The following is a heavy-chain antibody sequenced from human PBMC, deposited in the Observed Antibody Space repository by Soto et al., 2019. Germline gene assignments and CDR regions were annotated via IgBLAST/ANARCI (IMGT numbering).Heavy chain of an antibody. J-gene: IGHJ6*02. V-gene: IGHV4-30-4*01. CDR3: ASFTIAARPPYYYGMDV. D-gene: IGHD6-6*01. Sequence: QVQLQESGPGLVKPSQTLSLTCTVSGGSISSGDYYWSWIRQPPGKGLEWIGYIYYSGSTYYNPSLKSRVTISVDPSKNQFSLKLSSVTAADTAVYYCASFTIAARPPYYYGMDVCGQGTTVTVSS. CDR1: GGSISSGDYY. CDR2: IYYSGST.